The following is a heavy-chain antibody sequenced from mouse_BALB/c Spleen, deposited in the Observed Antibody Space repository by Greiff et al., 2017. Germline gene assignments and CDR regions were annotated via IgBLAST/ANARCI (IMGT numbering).Heavy chain of an antibody. J-gene: IGHJ4*01. CDR2: IHYSGST. D-gene: IGHD2-1*01. V-gene: IGHV3-1*02. Sequence: EVKLQESGPDLVKPSQSLSLTCTVTGYSITSGYSWHWIRQFPGNKLEWMGYIHYSGSTNYNPSLKSRISITRDTSKNQFFLQLNSVTTEDTATYYCARENYGTRGLYAMDDWGQGTSVTVSS. CDR3: ARENYGTRGLYAMDD. CDR1: GYSITSGYS.